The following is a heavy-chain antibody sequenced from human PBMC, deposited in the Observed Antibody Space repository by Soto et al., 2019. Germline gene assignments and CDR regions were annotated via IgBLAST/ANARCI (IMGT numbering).Heavy chain of an antibody. CDR1: GFSLSTSGVG. V-gene: IGHV2-5*02. CDR2: IYWDDDK. Sequence: QITLKESGPTLVKPTQTLTLTCTFSGFSLSTSGVGVGWIRQPPGKALEWLALIYWDDDKRYSPSLKSRLTIXXDXSKXQVVLTMTNMDPVDTATYYCAHTADISGSLNWFDPWGQGTLVTVSS. J-gene: IGHJ5*02. D-gene: IGHD3-10*01. CDR3: AHTADISGSLNWFDP.